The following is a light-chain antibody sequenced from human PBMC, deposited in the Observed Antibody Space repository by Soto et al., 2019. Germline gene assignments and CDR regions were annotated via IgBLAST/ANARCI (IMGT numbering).Light chain of an antibody. J-gene: IGKJ5*01. CDR1: QSVGNF. CDR2: DAS. V-gene: IGKV3-11*01. CDR3: QQRANWPRGT. Sequence: EIVLTQSPATLSLSPGERATLSCRASQSVGNFLSWYHQKPGQAPRLLIYDASNRATDIPARFSGSGSGTDFTLTISSLESEDSALYYCQQRANWPRGTFGQGTRLEI.